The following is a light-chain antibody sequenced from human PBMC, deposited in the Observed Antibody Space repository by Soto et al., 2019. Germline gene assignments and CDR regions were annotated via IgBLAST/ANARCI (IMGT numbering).Light chain of an antibody. J-gene: IGLJ1*01. V-gene: IGLV1-40*01. Sequence: QSVLTQPPSVSGAPGQRVTISCTGSSSNIGAGYDVHWYQQLPGTAPKLLIYGNTNRPSGVPDRFAGSKSGTSASLAITGLQAEDEADYYRQSYYSSLSMYVFGTGTKLTVL. CDR3: QSYYSSLSMYV. CDR1: SSNIGAGYD. CDR2: GNT.